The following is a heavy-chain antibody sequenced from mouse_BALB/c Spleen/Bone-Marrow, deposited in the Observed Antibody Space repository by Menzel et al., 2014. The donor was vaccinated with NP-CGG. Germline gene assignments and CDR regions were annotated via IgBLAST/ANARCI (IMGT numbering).Heavy chain of an antibody. CDR2: ISYSGST. CDR3: ATYDGYYFDY. J-gene: IGHJ2*01. D-gene: IGHD2-3*01. Sequence: EVKLMESGPSLVKPSQILSLTCSVTGDSITSGYWNWIRKFPGNELEYMGYISYSGSTYYSPSLKSRISITRDTSENQYYLQLNSVTTEDTATYYCATYDGYYFDYWGQGTTLTVSS. CDR1: GDSITSGY. V-gene: IGHV3-8*02.